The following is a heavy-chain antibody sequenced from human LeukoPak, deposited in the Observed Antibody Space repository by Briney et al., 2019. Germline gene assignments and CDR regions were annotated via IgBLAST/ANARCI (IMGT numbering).Heavy chain of an antibody. Sequence: GGSLRLSCAMSGFTFSDTWMSWVRQAPGKGLEWVATIQPDGSRKYYVDSVRGRFTISRDNSKNTLYLQMNSLRAEDTAVYYCAKTDCTSSSCYTIDYWGQGTLVTVSS. CDR3: AKTDCTSSSCYTIDY. CDR2: IQPDGSRK. V-gene: IGHV3-7*03. CDR1: GFTFSDTW. D-gene: IGHD2-2*02. J-gene: IGHJ4*02.